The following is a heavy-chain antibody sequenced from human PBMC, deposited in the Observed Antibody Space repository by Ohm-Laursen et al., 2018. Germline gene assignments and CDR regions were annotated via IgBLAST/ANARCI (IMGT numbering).Heavy chain of an antibody. Sequence: GSLRLSCTASGFTFSSYAMHWVRQAPGKGLEYVSAISSNGGSTYYANSVKGRFTISRDNSKNTLYLQMGSLRAEDMAVYYCARDLIPSPIFGVVITGGGFDPWGQGTLVTVSS. V-gene: IGHV3-64*01. J-gene: IGHJ5*02. D-gene: IGHD3-3*01. CDR1: GFTFSSYA. CDR2: ISSNGGST. CDR3: ARDLIPSPIFGVVITGGGFDP.